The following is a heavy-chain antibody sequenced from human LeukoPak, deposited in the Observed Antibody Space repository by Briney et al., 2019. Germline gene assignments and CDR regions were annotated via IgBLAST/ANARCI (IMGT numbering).Heavy chain of an antibody. CDR1: GGSISSGGYY. Sequence: SETLSLTCTVSGGSISSGGYYWSWIRQHPGKGLEWIGYIYYSGSTYYNPSLKSRVTISVDTSKNQFSLKLSSVTAADTAVYYCARSSSTSSYYWFDPWGQGTLVTVSS. J-gene: IGHJ5*02. V-gene: IGHV4-31*03. D-gene: IGHD2-2*01. CDR2: IYYSGST. CDR3: ARSSSTSSYYWFDP.